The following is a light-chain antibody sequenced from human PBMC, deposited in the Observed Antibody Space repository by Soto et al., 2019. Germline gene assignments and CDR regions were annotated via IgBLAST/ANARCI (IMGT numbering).Light chain of an antibody. CDR3: QQYGSSWT. CDR2: GAS. V-gene: IGKV3-20*01. J-gene: IGKJ1*01. Sequence: EIVLTQSPGTLSFSPGERATLSCRASRDVSSNYLAWYQQKPGQAPRLLIYGASGRATGIPARFSGSGSGTDFTLTISRLEPEDFAVYYCQQYGSSWTFGQGTKVDIK. CDR1: RDVSSNY.